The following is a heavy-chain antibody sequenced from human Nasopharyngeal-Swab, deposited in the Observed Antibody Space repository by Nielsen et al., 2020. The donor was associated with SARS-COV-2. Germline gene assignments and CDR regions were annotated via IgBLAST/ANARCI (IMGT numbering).Heavy chain of an antibody. CDR2: ISGADDST. J-gene: IGHJ4*02. Sequence: GESLKISCSASGFIFKNYAMNWVRQAPGRGLEWVSAISGADDSTKYADSVKGRFTISGDNSKNTLDLQMNSLRAEDTAVYYCAREGDIAVADYWGQGTLVTVSS. D-gene: IGHD6-19*01. CDR3: AREGDIAVADY. CDR1: GFIFKNYA. V-gene: IGHV3-23*01.